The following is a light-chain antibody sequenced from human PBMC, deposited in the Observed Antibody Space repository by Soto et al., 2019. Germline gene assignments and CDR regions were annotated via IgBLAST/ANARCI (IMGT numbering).Light chain of an antibody. J-gene: IGKJ1*01. CDR3: QQYNNWPWT. Sequence: EMVLTQSPATLSLSPGERATLSCRASQSVSSYLAWYQQKPGQAPRLLIYGASSRATGIPDRFSGSGSGTDFTLTISRLEPEDFAVYYCQQYNNWPWTFGQGTKVDIK. CDR1: QSVSSY. CDR2: GAS. V-gene: IGKV3-11*01.